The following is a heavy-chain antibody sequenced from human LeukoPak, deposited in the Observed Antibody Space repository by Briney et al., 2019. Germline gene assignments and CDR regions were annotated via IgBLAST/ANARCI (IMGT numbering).Heavy chain of an antibody. CDR1: AYTFTNYD. CDR2: MNPNSGNT. V-gene: IGHV1-8*01. D-gene: IGHD1-14*01. J-gene: IGHJ6*02. Sequence: ASVKVSCKASAYTFTNYDINWVRQATGQGLEWMGWMNPNSGNTGYAQKFLGRVTMTRSTSISTAYMELSSLRSEDTAVYYCARGRWGTSYYGMDVWGQGTTVSVSS. CDR3: ARGRWGTSYYGMDV.